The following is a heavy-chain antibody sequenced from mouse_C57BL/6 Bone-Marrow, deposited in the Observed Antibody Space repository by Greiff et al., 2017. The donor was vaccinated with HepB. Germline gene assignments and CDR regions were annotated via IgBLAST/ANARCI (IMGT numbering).Heavy chain of an antibody. CDR3: TRGITTVVACWFAY. CDR1: GYTFTDYE. J-gene: IGHJ3*01. Sequence: QVQLQQSGAELVRPGASVTLSCKASGYTFTDYEMHWVKQTPVHGLEWIGAIDPETGGTAYNQKFKGKAILTADKSSSTAYMELRSLTSEDSAVYYCTRGITTVVACWFAYWGQGTLVTVSA. D-gene: IGHD1-1*01. CDR2: IDPETGGT. V-gene: IGHV1-15*01.